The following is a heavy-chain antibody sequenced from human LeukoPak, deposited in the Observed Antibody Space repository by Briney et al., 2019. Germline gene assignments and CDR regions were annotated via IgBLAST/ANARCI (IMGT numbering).Heavy chain of an antibody. V-gene: IGHV4-59*08. CDR1: GGSISSYY. CDR2: IYYSGST. J-gene: IGHJ4*02. CDR3: ASSKPPAHNRIAVAGTDY. D-gene: IGHD6-19*01. Sequence: SETLSLTCTVSGGSISSYYWSWIRQPPGKGLEWIGYIYYSGSTNYNPSLKSRVTISVDKSKNQFSLKLSSVTAADTAVYYCASSKPPAHNRIAVAGTDYWGQGTLVTVSS.